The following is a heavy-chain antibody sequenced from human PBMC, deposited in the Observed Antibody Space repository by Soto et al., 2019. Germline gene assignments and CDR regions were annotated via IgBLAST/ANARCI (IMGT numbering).Heavy chain of an antibody. D-gene: IGHD6-13*01. CDR1: GGSFSGYY. J-gene: IGHJ5*02. Sequence: SETLSLTCAFYGGSFSGYYWSWIRQPPGKGLEWIGEINHSGSTNYNPSLKSRVTISVDTSKNQFSLKLSSVTAADTAVYYCARVVGTIAAAVKNWFDPWGQGTLVTVSS. CDR2: INHSGST. V-gene: IGHV4-34*01. CDR3: ARVVGTIAAAVKNWFDP.